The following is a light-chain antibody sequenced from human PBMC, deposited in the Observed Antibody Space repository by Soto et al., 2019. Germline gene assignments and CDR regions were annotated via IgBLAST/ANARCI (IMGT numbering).Light chain of an antibody. CDR2: AVS. Sequence: EIVLTQSPGTLSLSPGERAALSCRASQSVTTNSLAWYKQKPGQAPRLLIYAVSSRATGIPDRFSGSGSGTDFTLTISRVEPEDFAVYYCQQYGTSLFTFGQGTRLESK. V-gene: IGKV3-20*01. J-gene: IGKJ5*01. CDR3: QQYGTSLFT. CDR1: QSVTTNS.